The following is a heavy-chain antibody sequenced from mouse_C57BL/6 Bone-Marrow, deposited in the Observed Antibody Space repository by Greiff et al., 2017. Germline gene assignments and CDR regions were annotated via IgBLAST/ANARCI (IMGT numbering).Heavy chain of an antibody. J-gene: IGHJ4*01. CDR2: IDPSDSET. Sequence: VKLQQPGAELVRPGSSVKLSCKASGYTFTSYWMHWVKQRPIQGLEWIGNIDPSDSETHYNQKFKDKATLTVDKSSSTAYMQLSSLTSEDSAVYYCARRGITTGVGGDLMDYWGQGTSVTVSS. V-gene: IGHV1-52*01. CDR1: GYTFTSYW. CDR3: ARRGITTGVGGDLMDY. D-gene: IGHD1-1*01.